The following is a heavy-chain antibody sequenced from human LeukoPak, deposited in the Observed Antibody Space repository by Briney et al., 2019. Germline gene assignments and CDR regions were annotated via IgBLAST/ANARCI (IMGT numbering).Heavy chain of an antibody. CDR1: GFTFSSHA. CDR3: ARGETSSYDY. CDR2: ISGSGGST. J-gene: IGHJ4*02. Sequence: GGSLRLSCAASGFTFSSHAMSWVRQAPGKGLEWVSVISGSGGSTYYADSVKGRFTISRDNSKNTVYLQMNSLRAEDTAVYYCARGETSSYDYWGQGTLVTVSS. V-gene: IGHV3-23*01. D-gene: IGHD2-2*01.